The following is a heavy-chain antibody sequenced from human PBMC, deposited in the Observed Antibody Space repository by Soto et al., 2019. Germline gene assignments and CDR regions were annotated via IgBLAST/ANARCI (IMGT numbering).Heavy chain of an antibody. V-gene: IGHV3-30*03. D-gene: IGHD3-10*01. CDR3: VSWLVPD. CDR1: GFSFSNYG. J-gene: IGHJ4*02. CDR2: ISNDGKNK. Sequence: QVQLVESGGGVVQPGRSLRLSCAASGFSFSNYGMHWVRQVPGKGLEWMAFISNDGKNKYYADSLKGRFTISRDNSKNTLYLQMNSLRVDDTAVYHCVSWLVPDWGQGTLVTVSS.